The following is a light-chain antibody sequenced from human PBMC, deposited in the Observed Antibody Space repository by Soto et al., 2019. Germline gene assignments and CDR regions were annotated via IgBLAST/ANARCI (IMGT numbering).Light chain of an antibody. J-gene: IGLJ1*01. Sequence: SVLTQPASVSGSPGQSITISCTGTSSDVGGYDYVSWYQQHPAKAPKLVIYEVTERPSGVSTRFSGSKSGNTASLTISGLRADDEADYYCSSFTSGSTSVFGTGTKVTVL. CDR2: EVT. CDR1: SSDVGGYDY. CDR3: SSFTSGSTSV. V-gene: IGLV2-14*01.